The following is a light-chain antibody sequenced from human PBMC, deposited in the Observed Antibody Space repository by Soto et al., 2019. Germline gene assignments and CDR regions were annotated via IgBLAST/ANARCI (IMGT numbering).Light chain of an antibody. CDR1: QSIGTY. J-gene: IGKJ2*01. V-gene: IGKV3-11*01. CDR3: QQRSNWPTT. CDR2: EAS. Sequence: EIVLTQSPATLSLSPGERATLFCRASQSIGTYLAWYQQKSGQAPRLLIYEASNSATGIPARFSGGGSGTDFILTVSSLEPEDFAVYYCQQRSNWPTTFGQGTEVEI.